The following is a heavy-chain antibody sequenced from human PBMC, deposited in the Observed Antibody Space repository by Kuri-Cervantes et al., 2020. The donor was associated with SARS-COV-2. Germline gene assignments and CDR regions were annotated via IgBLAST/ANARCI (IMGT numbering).Heavy chain of an antibody. J-gene: IGHJ3*02. Sequence: GESLKISCAASGFTFSSYAMSWVRQAPGKGLEWVSAISGSGGSTYYADSVKGRFTISRDNSKNTLYLQMNSLRAEDTAVYYCAREGTYYDFWSGHTHDAFDIWGQGTMVTVSS. CDR1: GFTFSSYA. V-gene: IGHV3-23*01. D-gene: IGHD3-3*01. CDR2: ISGSGGST. CDR3: AREGTYYDFWSGHTHDAFDI.